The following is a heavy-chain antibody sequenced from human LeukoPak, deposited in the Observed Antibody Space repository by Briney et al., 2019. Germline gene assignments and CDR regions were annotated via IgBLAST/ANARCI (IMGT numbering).Heavy chain of an antibody. J-gene: IGHJ6*02. CDR1: GFTFSSYA. CDR3: AKDLTTGFYYYYGTDV. V-gene: IGHV3-23*01. D-gene: IGHD4-11*01. Sequence: GGSLRLSCAASGFTFSSYAMSWVRQAPGKGLEWVSAISGSGGSTYYADSVKGRFTISRDNSKNTLYLQMNSLRAEDTAVYYCAKDLTTGFYYYYGTDVWGQGTTVTVSS. CDR2: ISGSGGST.